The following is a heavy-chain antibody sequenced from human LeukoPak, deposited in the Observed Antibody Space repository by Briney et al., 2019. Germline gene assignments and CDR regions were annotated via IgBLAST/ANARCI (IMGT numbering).Heavy chain of an antibody. Sequence: ASVKVSCKASGYTFTSYGISWVRQAPGQGLEWMGWISAHNGNTNYAQKLQGRVTMTTDTSTSTAYMELRSLRSDDTAVYYCAREIDIGNYYDSSSAGDYWGQGTLVTVSS. CDR2: ISAHNGNT. CDR1: GYTFTSYG. CDR3: AREIDIGNYYDSSSAGDY. V-gene: IGHV1-18*04. J-gene: IGHJ4*02. D-gene: IGHD3-22*01.